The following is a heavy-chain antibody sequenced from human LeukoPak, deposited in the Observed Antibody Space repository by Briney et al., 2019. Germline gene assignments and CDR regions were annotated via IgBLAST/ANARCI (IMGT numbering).Heavy chain of an antibody. V-gene: IGHV3-21*01. CDR3: ARGGGAPPYYFDL. Sequence: GGSLRLSCAASEFMFSSFGMNWVRQAPGKGLEWVSSIGSGSEYIYYSDSVKGRFSISRDNAEKSLFLQMNSLRAEDTAVYYCARGGGAPPYYFDLWGQGTPVTVSS. D-gene: IGHD2-15*01. CDR1: EFMFSSFG. J-gene: IGHJ4*02. CDR2: IGSGSEYI.